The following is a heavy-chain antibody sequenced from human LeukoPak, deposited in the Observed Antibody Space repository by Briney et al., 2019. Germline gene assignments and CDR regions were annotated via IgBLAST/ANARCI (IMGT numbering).Heavy chain of an antibody. CDR2: IYPGDSDT. CDR3: ARGYCSRTSCYSFDS. CDR1: GYSFPTYW. V-gene: IGHV5-51*01. J-gene: IGHJ4*02. Sequence: GESPKISCKGSGYSFPTYWIGWVRQMPGKSLEWMGIIYPGDSDTRYSPSFQGQVTISADKSISTAYLQWSSLKASDTAMYYCARGYCSRTSCYSFDSWGQGTLVTVSS. D-gene: IGHD2-2*01.